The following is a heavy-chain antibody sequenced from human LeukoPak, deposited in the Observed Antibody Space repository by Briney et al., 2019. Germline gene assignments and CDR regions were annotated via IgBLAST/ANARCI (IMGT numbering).Heavy chain of an antibody. D-gene: IGHD5-24*01. J-gene: IGHJ3*02. Sequence: GESLKISCKGSGYRFTNYWIGWVRQMPGKGLEWMGIIYPGDSDARYSPSFQGQVTISADKSISTAYLQWSSLKASDTALYYCARRRDGYNYAFDIWGQGTMVTVSS. V-gene: IGHV5-51*01. CDR3: ARRRDGYNYAFDI. CDR2: IYPGDSDA. CDR1: GYRFTNYW.